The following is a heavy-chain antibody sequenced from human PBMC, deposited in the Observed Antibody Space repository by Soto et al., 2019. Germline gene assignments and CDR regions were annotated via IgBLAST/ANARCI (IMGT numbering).Heavy chain of an antibody. CDR2: IIPIFGTA. J-gene: IGHJ6*02. CDR1: GGTFSSYA. Sequence: QVQLVQSGAEVKKPGSSVKVSCKASGGTFSSYAISWVRQAPGQGLEWMGGIIPIFGTANYAQKFQGRVTITADESTSTAYMELSSLRSEDTAVYYCARTGPGSWLGLRGYYYYYDMDVWGQGTTVTVSS. CDR3: ARTGPGSWLGLRGYYYYYDMDV. D-gene: IGHD3-10*01. V-gene: IGHV1-69*01.